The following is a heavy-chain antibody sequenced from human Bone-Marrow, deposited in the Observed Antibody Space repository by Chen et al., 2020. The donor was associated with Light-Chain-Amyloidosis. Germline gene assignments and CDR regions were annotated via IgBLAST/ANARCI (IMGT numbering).Heavy chain of an antibody. Sequence: QLRLQESGPGLVKPSGTLSLTCTVPGGPISSDRHYWAWVRQPPGKGLEWIGSMFYSGNPFYNPSLKSRVTISVDTSKNQFSLKVTSVTAADTAVYYCARHGGNMVTRSVDYWGQGTLVTASS. V-gene: IGHV4-39*01. D-gene: IGHD2-21*02. CDR1: GGPISSDRHY. CDR2: MFYSGNP. CDR3: ARHGGNMVTRSVDY. J-gene: IGHJ4*02.